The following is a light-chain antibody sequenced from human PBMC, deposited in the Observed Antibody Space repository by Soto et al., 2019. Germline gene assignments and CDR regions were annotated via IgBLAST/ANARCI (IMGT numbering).Light chain of an antibody. CDR2: KAS. Sequence: DIPMTQSPSTLSASVGDRVTITCRASQSISSWLAWYQQKPGKAPKLLIYKASSLESGVPSRLSGSGSGTEFTPTISSLQPDDFATYYCQQYNSYWTFGQGNKVEIK. J-gene: IGKJ1*01. CDR1: QSISSW. CDR3: QQYNSYWT. V-gene: IGKV1-5*03.